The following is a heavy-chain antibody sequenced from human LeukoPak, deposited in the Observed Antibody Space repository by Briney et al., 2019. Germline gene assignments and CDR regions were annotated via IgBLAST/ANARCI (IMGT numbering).Heavy chain of an antibody. CDR3: AREASDYGDYDWFDP. D-gene: IGHD4-17*01. J-gene: IGHJ5*02. Sequence: GGSLRLSCAASGFTFSSYEMNWVRQAPGKGLEWVSYISSSGNTIYYADSVKGRFTVSRDNAKNSLYLQMNSLRAEDTAVYYCAREASDYGDYDWFDPWGQGTLVTVSS. CDR1: GFTFSSYE. V-gene: IGHV3-48*03. CDR2: ISSSGNTI.